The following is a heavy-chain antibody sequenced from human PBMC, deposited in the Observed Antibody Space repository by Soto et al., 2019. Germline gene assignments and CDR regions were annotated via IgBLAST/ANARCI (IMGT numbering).Heavy chain of an antibody. CDR2: ISSSGSTI. V-gene: IGHV3-11*01. Sequence: QVQLVESGGGLVKPGGSLRLSCAASGFTFSDYYMSWIRQAPGKGLEWVSYISSSGSTIYYADSVKGRFTISRDNAKNSLYLQMTRLRADDTAVYYCARDHYYDSSGYYGSFDYWGQGTLVTVSS. CDR1: GFTFSDYY. D-gene: IGHD3-22*01. J-gene: IGHJ4*02. CDR3: ARDHYYDSSGYYGSFDY.